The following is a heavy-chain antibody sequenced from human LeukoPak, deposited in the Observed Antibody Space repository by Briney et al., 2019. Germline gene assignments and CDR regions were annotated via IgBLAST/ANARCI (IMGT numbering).Heavy chain of an antibody. CDR2: IIPIFGTA. CDR1: GYTFTGYY. D-gene: IGHD6-13*01. J-gene: IGHJ6*03. V-gene: IGHV1-69*06. CDR3: ARISEAAAGTKGYYYYYYMDV. Sequence: SVKVSCKASGYTFTGYYMHWVRQAPGQGLEWMGGIIPIFGTANYAQKFQGRVTITADKSTSTAYMELSSLRSEDTAVYYCARISEAAAGTKGYYYYYYMDVWGKGTTVTVSS.